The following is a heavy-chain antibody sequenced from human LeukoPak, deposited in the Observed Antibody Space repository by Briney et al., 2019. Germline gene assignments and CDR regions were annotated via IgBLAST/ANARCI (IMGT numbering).Heavy chain of an antibody. CDR3: AKPGYCSSTSCYAANDYYYYYGMDV. J-gene: IGHJ6*02. CDR2: ISSSGGST. V-gene: IGHV3-23*01. CDR1: GFTFSSYA. D-gene: IGHD2-2*01. Sequence: GGSLRLSCAASGFTFSSYAMSWVRQAPGKGLEWVSAISSSGGSTYYAGSVKGRFTISRDNSKNTLYLQMNSLRAEDTAVYYCAKPGYCSSTSCYAANDYYYYYGMDVWGQGTTVTVSS.